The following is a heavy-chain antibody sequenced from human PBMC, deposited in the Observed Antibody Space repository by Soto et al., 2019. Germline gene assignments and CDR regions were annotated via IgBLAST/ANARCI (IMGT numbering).Heavy chain of an antibody. CDR1: GGSISSNNW. CDR3: ARRTDYYASSGTFDY. J-gene: IGHJ4*02. CDR2: IYHSGST. D-gene: IGHD3-22*01. Sequence: QVQLQESGPGLVKPSGTLSLTCAVSGGSISSNNWWSWVRQPPGKGLEWIGEIYHSGSTNYNPSLERRVTXLXXXSXXQFSLNLRSVTAADTAVYYCARRTDYYASSGTFDYWGQGTLVTVSS. V-gene: IGHV4-4*02.